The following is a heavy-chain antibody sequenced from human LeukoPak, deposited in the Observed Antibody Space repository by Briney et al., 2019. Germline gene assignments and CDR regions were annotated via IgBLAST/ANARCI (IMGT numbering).Heavy chain of an antibody. CDR2: IIPIFGTA. CDR3: ARDFRRWLHIGSAFDI. D-gene: IGHD5-24*01. Sequence: SVKDSCKASGGTFSSYAISWVRQAPGQGLEWMGGIIPIFGTANYAQKFQGRVTITADESTSTAYMELSSLRSEDTAVYYCARDFRRWLHIGSAFDIWGQGTMVTVSS. J-gene: IGHJ3*02. V-gene: IGHV1-69*13. CDR1: GGTFSSYA.